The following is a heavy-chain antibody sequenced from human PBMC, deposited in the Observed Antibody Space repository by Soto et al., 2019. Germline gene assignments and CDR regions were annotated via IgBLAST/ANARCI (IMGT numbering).Heavy chain of an antibody. CDR3: VRGSSGTYKIDY. CDR1: GFSFRNYW. Sequence: GGSLRLSCAASGFSFRNYWMHWVRQVPGKGLVLVSRIDSDGSSTTYADSVKGRFTFSRDNAKNTLYLQMNSLRAEDTAVYYCVRGSSGTYKIDYWGQGTLVTVSS. CDR2: IDSDGSST. V-gene: IGHV3-74*01. J-gene: IGHJ4*02. D-gene: IGHD1-26*01.